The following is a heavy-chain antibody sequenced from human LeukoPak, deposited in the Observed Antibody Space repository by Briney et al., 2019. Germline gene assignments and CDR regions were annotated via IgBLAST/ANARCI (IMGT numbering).Heavy chain of an antibody. CDR3: ARQPRYCSGGSCSLFDYIDY. CDR1: GYSFTSYW. Sequence: GESLRISCKGSGYSFTSYWITWVRQMAGKNLEWMGRIEPSDSYTNYNPSFQGHVTISADKSISTGYLQWSSLKASDTAMYYRARQPRYCSGGSCSLFDYIDYRGQGTLVTVSS. V-gene: IGHV5-10-1*01. J-gene: IGHJ4*02. CDR2: IEPSDSYT. D-gene: IGHD2-15*01.